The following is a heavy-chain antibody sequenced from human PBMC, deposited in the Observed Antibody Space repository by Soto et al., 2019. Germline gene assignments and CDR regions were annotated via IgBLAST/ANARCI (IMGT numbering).Heavy chain of an antibody. Sequence: QITLKESGPTLVRPTQTLTLTCTFSGFSLSTSAMGVGWIRQPPGRALEWLALIYWDDDKRYSPSLNSRLTITKDTSKNQVVLTMTNMDPVDTATYYCAPAGAVTFDYWGQGTLVTVSS. CDR2: IYWDDDK. CDR3: APAGAVTFDY. D-gene: IGHD4-17*01. J-gene: IGHJ4*02. V-gene: IGHV2-5*02. CDR1: GFSLSTSAMG.